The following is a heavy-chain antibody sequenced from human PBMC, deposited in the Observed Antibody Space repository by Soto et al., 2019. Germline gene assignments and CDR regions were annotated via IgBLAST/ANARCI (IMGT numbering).Heavy chain of an antibody. J-gene: IGHJ5*02. Sequence: SETLSLTCTVSGGSISSGDYYWSWIRQPPGKGLEWIGYIYYSGSTYYNPSLKSRVTISVDTSKNQFSLKLSSVTAADTAVYYCARERAAAAHNWFDPWGQGTLVTVPQ. V-gene: IGHV4-30-4*01. CDR3: ARERAAAAHNWFDP. CDR1: GGSISSGDYY. D-gene: IGHD2-2*01. CDR2: IYYSGST.